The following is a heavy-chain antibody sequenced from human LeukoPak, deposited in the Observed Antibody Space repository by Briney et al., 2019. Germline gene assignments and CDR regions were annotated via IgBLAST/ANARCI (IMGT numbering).Heavy chain of an antibody. CDR1: GYTFTIYY. Sequence: ASVKVSCKASGYTFTIYYIHWVRQAPGQGLEGMGIINPSGGSATYAQKFQGRVTMTRDTSTSTVYMELSSLRSEDTAVYYCARARDTGDYWGQGTLVTVSS. D-gene: IGHD3-16*02. V-gene: IGHV1-46*01. CDR3: ARARDTGDY. J-gene: IGHJ4*02. CDR2: INPSGGSA.